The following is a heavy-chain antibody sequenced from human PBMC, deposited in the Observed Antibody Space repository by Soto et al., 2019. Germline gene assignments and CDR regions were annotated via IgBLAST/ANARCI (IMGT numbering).Heavy chain of an antibody. J-gene: IGHJ4*02. V-gene: IGHV3-23*01. Sequence: PGGSLRLSCAASGFTFSSYAMSWVRQAPGKGLEWVSAISGSGGSTYYADSVKGRFTISRDNSKNTLYLQMNSLRAEDTAVYYCAKREAKSGYSSSWTLDYWGQGTLVTVSS. CDR3: AKREAKSGYSSSWTLDY. CDR1: GFTFSSYA. D-gene: IGHD6-13*01. CDR2: ISGSGGST.